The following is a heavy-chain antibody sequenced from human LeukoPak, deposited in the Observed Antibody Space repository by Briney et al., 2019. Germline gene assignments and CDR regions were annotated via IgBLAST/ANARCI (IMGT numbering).Heavy chain of an antibody. CDR3: ARHVGSSGWDWFDP. CDR1: GDSISSGNY. J-gene: IGHJ5*02. D-gene: IGHD6-19*01. Sequence: SETLSLTCTVSGDSISSGNYWGWIRQPPGKGLEWIGSIFHTGSTYYNPSLKSRVTISVDTSKNQFSLKLSSVTAADTAVYYCARHVGSSGWDWFDPWGQGTLVTVSS. V-gene: IGHV4-38-2*02. CDR2: IFHTGST.